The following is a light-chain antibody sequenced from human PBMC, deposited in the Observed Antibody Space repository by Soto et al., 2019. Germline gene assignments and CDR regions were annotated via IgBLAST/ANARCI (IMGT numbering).Light chain of an antibody. J-gene: IGLJ1*01. Sequence: QSVLTQPPSASGTPGQRITISCSGSSSNIGDNPVNWYQQLPGAAPKLLIYINDQRPSGVPDRFFGSKFGNTASLTISGLQAEDETDYYCCSYAGSFIFVFGTGTKVTVL. CDR3: CSYAGSFIFV. CDR2: IND. V-gene: IGLV1-44*01. CDR1: SSNIGDNP.